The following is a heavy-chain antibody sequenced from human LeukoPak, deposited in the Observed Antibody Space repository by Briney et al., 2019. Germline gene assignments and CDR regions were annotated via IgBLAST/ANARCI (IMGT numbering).Heavy chain of an antibody. V-gene: IGHV6-1*01. J-gene: IGHJ4*02. CDR1: GDSVSSKSAA. D-gene: IGHD1-1*01. CDR3: ARSTGPIDY. CDR2: TYYRSKWYT. Sequence: SQTLSLTCAISGDSVSSKSAAWNWIRQSPSRGLEWLGRTYYRSKWYTYYAVSVKSRISINRDTSKNQISLQLNSMTPEDTAVYYCARSTGPIDYWGQGTLVTVSS.